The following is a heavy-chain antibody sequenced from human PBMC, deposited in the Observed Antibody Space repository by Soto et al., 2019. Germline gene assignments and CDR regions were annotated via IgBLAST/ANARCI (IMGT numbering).Heavy chain of an antibody. Sequence: SETLSLTCAVSGGSFTSNNWWTWVRQPPGQGLEWIGQIYRTGSTNYNPTLKSRVTISLDKSENKFSLKVTSLTAADTAVYYCASRDPGTSVDDWGQGTLVTVSS. V-gene: IGHV4-4*02. D-gene: IGHD1-7*01. CDR3: ASRDPGTSVDD. CDR1: GGSFTSNNW. CDR2: IYRTGST. J-gene: IGHJ4*02.